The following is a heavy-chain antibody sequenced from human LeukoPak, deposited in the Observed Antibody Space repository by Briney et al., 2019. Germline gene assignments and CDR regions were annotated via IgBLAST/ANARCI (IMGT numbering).Heavy chain of an antibody. CDR1: GYTFTNYY. V-gene: IGHV1-46*01. D-gene: IGHD1-14*01. CDR2: INPSGGST. CDR3: ARKGTNHESDY. J-gene: IGHJ4*02. Sequence: ASVKVSCKASGYTFTNYYMYWVRQAPGQGPEWMGTINPSGGSTTSAQKIQGRATVTRDMATSTLYMELSSLRSEDTAVYYCARKGTNHESDYWGQGTLVTVSS.